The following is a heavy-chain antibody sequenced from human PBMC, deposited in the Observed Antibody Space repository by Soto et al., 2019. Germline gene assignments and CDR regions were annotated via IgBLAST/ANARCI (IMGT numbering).Heavy chain of an antibody. V-gene: IGHV3-23*01. CDR2: ISGSGGST. CDR1: GFTFSSCA. CDR3: AKGPYSSSWHNWFDP. D-gene: IGHD6-13*01. Sequence: LSCAASGFTFSSCAMSWVRQAPGKGLEWVSAISGSGGSTYYADSVKGRFTISRDNSKNTLYLQMNSLRAEDTAVYYCAKGPYSSSWHNWFDPWGQGTLVTVSS. J-gene: IGHJ5*02.